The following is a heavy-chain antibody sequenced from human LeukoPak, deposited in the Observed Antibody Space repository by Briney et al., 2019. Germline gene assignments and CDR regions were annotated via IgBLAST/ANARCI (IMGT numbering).Heavy chain of an antibody. CDR3: ARDYYDSSGRYNWFDP. D-gene: IGHD3-22*01. V-gene: IGHV3-64*01. CDR1: GFTFSSYA. Sequence: GGSLRLSCAASGFTFSSYAMHWVRQAPGKGLEYVSAISSNGGSTYYANSVKGRFTISRDNSKNTLYLQMGSLRAEDMAVYYCARDYYDSSGRYNWFDPWGQGTLVTVSS. CDR2: ISSNGGST. J-gene: IGHJ5*02.